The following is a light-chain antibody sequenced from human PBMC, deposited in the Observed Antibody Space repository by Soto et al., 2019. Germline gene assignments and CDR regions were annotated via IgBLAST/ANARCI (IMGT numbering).Light chain of an antibody. CDR1: QSISNY. Sequence: DIQMTQSPSSLSASVGDRVTITCRASQSISNYLNWYLQKPGQAPKFLIYAASSLQTGVPSRFSGSGSGTDFTLTISSLQPEDFATYYCQQSYLTPVTFGQGTRLEIK. CDR2: AAS. V-gene: IGKV1-39*01. J-gene: IGKJ5*01. CDR3: QQSYLTPVT.